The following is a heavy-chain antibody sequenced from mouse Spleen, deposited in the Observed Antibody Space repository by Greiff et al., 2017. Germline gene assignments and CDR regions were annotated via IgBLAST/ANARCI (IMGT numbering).Heavy chain of an antibody. CDR3: ASGNYSY. CDR2: IDPSDSYT. V-gene: IGHV1-69*02. J-gene: IGHJ2*01. Sequence: QVQLQQSGAELMKPGASVKLSCKATGYTFTSYWMHWVKQRPGQGLEWIGEIDPSDSYTNYNQKFKGKATLTVDKSSSTAYMQLSSLTSEDSAVYYCASGNYSYWGQGTTLTVSS. CDR1: GYTFTSYW. D-gene: IGHD2-1*01.